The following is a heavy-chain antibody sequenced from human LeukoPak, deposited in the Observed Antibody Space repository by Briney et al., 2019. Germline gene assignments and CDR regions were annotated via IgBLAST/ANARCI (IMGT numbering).Heavy chain of an antibody. CDR3: AKDPTSPHDY. V-gene: IGHV3-23*01. Sequence: GGSLRVSCAASGFTFSSYAMSWVRQAPGKGLEWVSAISGSGGSTYYADSVKGRFTISRDNSKNTLYLQMNNLRAEDTAVYYCAKDPTSPHDYWGQGTLVTVSS. J-gene: IGHJ4*02. CDR2: ISGSGGST. CDR1: GFTFSSYA. D-gene: IGHD1-14*01.